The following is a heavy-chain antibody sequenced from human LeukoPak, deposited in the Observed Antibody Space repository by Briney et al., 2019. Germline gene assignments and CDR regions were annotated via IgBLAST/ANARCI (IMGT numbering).Heavy chain of an antibody. J-gene: IGHJ3*02. CDR3: ARDRLPFLGYCSGGSCSVAFDI. Sequence: ASVKVSCKASGYTFTGYYMHWVRQAPGQGLEWMGRNNPNRGGTNYAQKFQGRVTMTRDTSISTADMELSRLRSDDTAVYYCARDRLPFLGYCSGGSCSVAFDIWGQGTMVTVSS. CDR1: GYTFTGYY. V-gene: IGHV1-2*06. CDR2: NNPNRGGT. D-gene: IGHD2-15*01.